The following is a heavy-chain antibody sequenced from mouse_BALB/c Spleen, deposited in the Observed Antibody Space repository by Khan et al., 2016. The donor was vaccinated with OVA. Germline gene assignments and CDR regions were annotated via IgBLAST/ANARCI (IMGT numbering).Heavy chain of an antibody. CDR2: ISSDGDYT. J-gene: IGHJ3*01. V-gene: IGHV5-9-3*01. CDR1: GFTFSTYA. Sequence: EVQRVESGGGLVKPGGSLKLSCAASGFTFSTYAMSWVRQTPEKRLEWVATISSDGDYTYYPDNVTGRVTISRDNAKNTLYLQMSSLRSEDTAMYYCARSPYGNFAYWGQGTLVTVSA. CDR3: ARSPYGNFAY. D-gene: IGHD2-1*01.